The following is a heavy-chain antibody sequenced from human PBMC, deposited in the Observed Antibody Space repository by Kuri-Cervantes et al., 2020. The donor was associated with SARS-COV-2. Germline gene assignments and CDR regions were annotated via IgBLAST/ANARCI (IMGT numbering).Heavy chain of an antibody. D-gene: IGHD3-22*01. J-gene: IGHJ4*02. V-gene: IGHV3-23*01. Sequence: ESLSLTCAVSGFSFSSYSMSWVRQAPGKGLEWVSAISGSGGSTYYADSVKGRFTISRDNSKNTLYLQMNRLSAEDTAVYYCAKFRYDYYDSRAYYFDYWGQGTLVTVSS. CDR3: AKFRYDYYDSRAYYFDY. CDR1: GFSFSSYS. CDR2: ISGSGGST.